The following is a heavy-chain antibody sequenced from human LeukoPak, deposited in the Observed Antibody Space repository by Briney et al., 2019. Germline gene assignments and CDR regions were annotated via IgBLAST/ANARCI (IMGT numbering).Heavy chain of an antibody. CDR3: ARSRPIFGVVIWEYFDY. CDR2: INPNSGGT. CDR1: GYTFTGYY. D-gene: IGHD3-3*01. V-gene: IGHV1-2*06. J-gene: IGHJ4*02. Sequence: ASVKVSCKASGYTFTGYYMHWVRQAPGQGLEWMGRINPNSGGTNYAQKFQGRVTMTRDTSTSTVYMELSSLRSEDTAVYYCARSRPIFGVVIWEYFDYWGQGTLVTVSS.